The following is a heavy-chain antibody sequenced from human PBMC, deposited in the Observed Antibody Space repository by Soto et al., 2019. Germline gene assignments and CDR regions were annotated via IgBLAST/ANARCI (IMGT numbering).Heavy chain of an antibody. D-gene: IGHD3-16*02. CDR1: GFTFSDYY. Sequence: QVQLVESGGGLVKPGGSLRLSCAASGFTFSDYYMNWIRQAPGKGLEWVSYISSSGSTIYYADSVKGRFTISRDNAKTSLYLQMSSLRAEDTAVYYCARGPYDYVWGSNPPHFDSWGQGTLVTVSS. CDR2: ISSSGSTI. J-gene: IGHJ4*02. V-gene: IGHV3-11*01. CDR3: ARGPYDYVWGSNPPHFDS.